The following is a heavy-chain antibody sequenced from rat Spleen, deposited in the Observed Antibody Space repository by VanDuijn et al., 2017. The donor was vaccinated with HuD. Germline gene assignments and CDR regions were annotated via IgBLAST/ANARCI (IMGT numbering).Heavy chain of an antibody. D-gene: IGHD1-12*02. Sequence: QVQLKESGPGLVQPSQTLSLTCTVSGFSLNNYGVIWVRQPPGKGLEWMGGIWGNGNTNYTSALKSRLSISRDTSKSQVFLKMNNLQTEDTAMYFCARHYYDGSYYHGTFDYWGQGVMVTVSS. CDR2: IWGNGNT. CDR1: GFSLNNYG. CDR3: ARHYYDGSYYHGTFDY. V-gene: IGHV2S61*01. J-gene: IGHJ2*01.